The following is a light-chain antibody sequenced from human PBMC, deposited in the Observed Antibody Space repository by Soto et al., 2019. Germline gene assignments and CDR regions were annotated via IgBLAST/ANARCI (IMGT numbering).Light chain of an antibody. J-gene: IGKJ4*01. CDR3: QQYGSSPPLT. CDR2: SGY. Sequence: FVVTQSPDTLSLSPGETATLSCRASQSVSSSVAWYQHKPGQSPRLVVYSGYKRSPGIPARFSGSGSGTDFTLTISSLESDDFAVYSCQQYGSSPPLTFGGGTKVDIK. CDR1: QSVSSS. V-gene: IGKV3-20*01.